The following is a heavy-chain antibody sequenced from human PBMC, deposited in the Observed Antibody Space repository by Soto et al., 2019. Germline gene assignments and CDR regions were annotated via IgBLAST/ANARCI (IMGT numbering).Heavy chain of an antibody. J-gene: IGHJ4*02. Sequence: ASVKVSCKASGYSLTASFMHWVRQAPGQGLEWMGIVHPSGGNTNYAQKFQGRVTMTWDTSTTTVYMELSSLRSDDTAGYYCARAPYSSSSFFFDYWGQGTPVTVSS. CDR2: VHPSGGNT. CDR1: GYSLTASF. CDR3: ARAPYSSSSFFFDY. D-gene: IGHD6-6*01. V-gene: IGHV1-46*01.